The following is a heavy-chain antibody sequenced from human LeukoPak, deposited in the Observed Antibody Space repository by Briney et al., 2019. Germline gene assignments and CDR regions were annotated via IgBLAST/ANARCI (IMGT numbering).Heavy chain of an antibody. CDR2: ISYDGSNK. Sequence: GGSLRLSCAASGFTFSSYAMHWVRQAPGKGLEWVALISYDGSNKYYADSVKGRFTISRDNSKSTLYLQMNSLRAEDTAVYYCARGIYGDYSLDYWGQGTLVTVSS. D-gene: IGHD4-17*01. CDR3: ARGIYGDYSLDY. CDR1: GFTFSSYA. V-gene: IGHV3-30-3*01. J-gene: IGHJ4*02.